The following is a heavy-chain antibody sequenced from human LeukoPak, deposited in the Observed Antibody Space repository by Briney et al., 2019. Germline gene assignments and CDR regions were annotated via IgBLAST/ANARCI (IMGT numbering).Heavy chain of an antibody. J-gene: IGHJ4*02. CDR1: GGSISSGDYY. CDR3: ARALTSVTTGGYYFDY. V-gene: IGHV4-30-4*08. CDR2: IYYSGST. D-gene: IGHD4-11*01. Sequence: SETQSLTCTVSGGSISSGDYYWSWIRQPPGKGLEWIGYIYYSGSTYYNPSLKGRVTISVDTSRNQFSLKLSSVTAADTAVYYCARALTSVTTGGYYFDYWGQGTLVTVSS.